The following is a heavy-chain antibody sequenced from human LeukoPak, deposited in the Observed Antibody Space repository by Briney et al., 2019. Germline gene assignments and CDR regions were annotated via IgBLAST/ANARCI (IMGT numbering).Heavy chain of an antibody. CDR2: IYHSGST. CDR3: AREADSGYDPSFDY. J-gene: IGHJ4*02. V-gene: IGHV4-38-2*02. CDR1: GYSISSGYY. Sequence: SETLSLTCAVSGYSISSGYYWGWIRPPPGKGLEWIGSIYHSGSTYYNPSLKSRVTISVDTSKNQFSLKLSSVTAADTAVYYCAREADSGYDPSFDYWGQGTLVTVSS. D-gene: IGHD5-12*01.